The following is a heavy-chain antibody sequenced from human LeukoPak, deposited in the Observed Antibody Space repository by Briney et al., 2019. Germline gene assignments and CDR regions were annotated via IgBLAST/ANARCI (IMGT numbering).Heavy chain of an antibody. CDR3: AKSETYYYDSSGYF. Sequence: GGSLRLSCAASGFTFSSYAMSWVRQAPGKGLEWVSGISDSAYSTFYADSVKGRFTISRDDSQNTLYLQMNSLRAEDTAVYYCAKSETYYYDSSGYFWGQGTLVTVSS. V-gene: IGHV3-23*01. J-gene: IGHJ4*02. CDR1: GFTFSSYA. D-gene: IGHD3-22*01. CDR2: ISDSAYST.